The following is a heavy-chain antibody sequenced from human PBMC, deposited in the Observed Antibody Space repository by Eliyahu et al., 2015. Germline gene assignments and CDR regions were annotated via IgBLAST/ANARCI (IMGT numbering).Heavy chain of an antibody. CDR2: IYYSGST. V-gene: IGHV4-39*01. CDR3: ARSEPEPHFDY. J-gene: IGHJ4*02. Sequence: QLQLQESGPGLVKPSETLSLTCTVSGGSISSSSYYWGWIRQPPGKGLEWIGSIYYSGSTYYNPSLKSRVTISVDTSKNQFSLKLSSVTAADTAVYYCARSEPEPHFDYWGQGTLVTVSS. D-gene: IGHD1-14*01. CDR1: GGSISSSSYY.